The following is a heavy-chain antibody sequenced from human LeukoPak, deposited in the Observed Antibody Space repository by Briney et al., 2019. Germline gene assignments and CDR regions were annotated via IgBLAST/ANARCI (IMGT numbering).Heavy chain of an antibody. CDR1: GFTFGNYG. CDR3: ARGMPAHNMYSYGMGV. Sequence: GGSLRLSCAASGFTFGNYGMNWVRQAPGKGLEWVANIKQDGSEKYYVDSVKGRFTISRDNAKNSLYLQMNSLRAEDTAVYYCARGMPAHNMYSYGMGVWGQGTTVAVSS. D-gene: IGHD2-2*01. CDR2: IKQDGSEK. V-gene: IGHV3-7*04. J-gene: IGHJ6*02.